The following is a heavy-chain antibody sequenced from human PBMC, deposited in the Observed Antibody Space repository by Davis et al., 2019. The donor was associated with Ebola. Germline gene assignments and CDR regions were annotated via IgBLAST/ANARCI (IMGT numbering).Heavy chain of an antibody. J-gene: IGHJ4*02. D-gene: IGHD3-3*01. CDR3: ARESYDFWSGYYTYYFDY. CDR1: GFTFSSNS. Sequence: GGSLRLSCAASGFTFSSNSMNWIRQAPGKGLEWVSYISSSSSTIYYADSVKGRFTISRDNAKNSLYLQMNSLRDEDTAVYYCARESYDFWSGYYTYYFDYWGQGTLVTVSS. CDR2: ISSSSSTI. V-gene: IGHV3-48*02.